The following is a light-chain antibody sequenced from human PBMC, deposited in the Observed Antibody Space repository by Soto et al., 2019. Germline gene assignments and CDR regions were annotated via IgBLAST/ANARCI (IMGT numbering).Light chain of an antibody. CDR1: SSNIGSTA. J-gene: IGLJ1*01. CDR2: SNN. Sequence: QSVLTQPPSASGTPGQRVTISCSGSSSNIGSTAVNWYQQLPGTAPKLLIYSNNQRPSGVPDRFSGSKSGTSASLAISGLQSEDEVDYYCAAWDDRLNGHVFGTGTKVTVL. CDR3: AAWDDRLNGHV. V-gene: IGLV1-44*01.